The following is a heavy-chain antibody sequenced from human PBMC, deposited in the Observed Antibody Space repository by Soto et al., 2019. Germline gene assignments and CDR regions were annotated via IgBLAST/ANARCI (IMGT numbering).Heavy chain of an antibody. CDR1: GGTFGSYA. CDR2: IIPIPGTA. Sequence: QVQLVQSGAEVKKPGSSVKVSCKASGGTFGSYAISWVRQAPGQGLEWMGGIIPIPGTANYAQKFQGRVTIAAVESTSTAYMELSSLRSEDTAVYYCARSQGSSTSLEIYYYYYYGMDVWGHGTTVTVSS. V-gene: IGHV1-69*01. J-gene: IGHJ6*02. D-gene: IGHD2-2*01. CDR3: ARSQGSSTSLEIYYYYYYGMDV.